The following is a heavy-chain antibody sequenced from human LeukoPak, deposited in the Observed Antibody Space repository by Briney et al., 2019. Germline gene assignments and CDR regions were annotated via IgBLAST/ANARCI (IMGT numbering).Heavy chain of an antibody. Sequence: PSETLSLTCIVSGGSISSTSYYWGWIRQPPGKGLEWIGSIYQSGNTYYNESLKSRVTISVDTSKNQFSLKLSSVTAADTAVYYCARVPGPNWFDPWGQGTLVIVSS. CDR1: GGSISSTSYY. V-gene: IGHV4-39*07. CDR3: ARVPGPNWFDP. CDR2: IYQSGNT. J-gene: IGHJ5*02.